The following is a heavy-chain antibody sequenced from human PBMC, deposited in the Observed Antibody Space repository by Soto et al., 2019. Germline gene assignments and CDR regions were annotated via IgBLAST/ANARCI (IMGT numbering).Heavy chain of an antibody. D-gene: IGHD4-17*01. CDR2: INPAGSVT. CDR1: GISFINHY. Sequence: ASVKVSCKASGISFINHYVHWVRQAPGQGPEWMGVINPAGSVTVYALKLQDRVTVTRDTSTSTVYMELNSLTSEDTAIYYCARETYGDYVGYFDPWGQGIQVTVSS. CDR3: ARETYGDYVGYFDP. J-gene: IGHJ5*02. V-gene: IGHV1-46*01.